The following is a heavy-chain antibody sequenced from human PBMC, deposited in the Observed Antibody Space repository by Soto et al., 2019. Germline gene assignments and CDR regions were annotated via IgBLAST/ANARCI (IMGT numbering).Heavy chain of an antibody. V-gene: IGHV3-74*01. CDR3: ATAVPFDY. CDR1: GLTVSSNY. J-gene: IGHJ4*02. CDR2: INSDGSST. D-gene: IGHD2-2*01. Sequence: VGSLRLSCAASGLTVSSNYMSWVRQAPGKGLVWVSRINSDGSSTFYADSVKGRFTISRDNAKNTLYLQMNSLRAEDTAVYYCATAVPFDYWGQGTLVTSPQ.